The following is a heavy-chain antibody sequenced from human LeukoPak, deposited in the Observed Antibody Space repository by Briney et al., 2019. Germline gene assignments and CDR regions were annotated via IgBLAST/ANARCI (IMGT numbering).Heavy chain of an antibody. Sequence: GESLRISCKGSGYTFANYWIGWVRQMPGKGLEWMGIIYPGDSDTRYSPSFQGQVTISADKSTSTAYLQWSSLKASDTAMYYCARRQYYDSSGYYHAFDVWGLGTMVTVSS. CDR3: ARRQYYDSSGYYHAFDV. D-gene: IGHD3-22*01. CDR1: GYTFANYW. V-gene: IGHV5-51*01. CDR2: IYPGDSDT. J-gene: IGHJ3*01.